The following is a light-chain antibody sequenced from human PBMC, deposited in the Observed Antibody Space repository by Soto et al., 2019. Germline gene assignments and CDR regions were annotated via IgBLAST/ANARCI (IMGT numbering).Light chain of an antibody. CDR3: QQYDNPLGLT. CDR1: QDISNY. CDR2: DAS. J-gene: IGKJ5*01. V-gene: IGKV1-33*01. Sequence: DIQMTQSPSSLSASVGDRVTITCQASQDISNYLNWYQQKPGKAPKLLIYDASNLETGVPSRFSGSGSGTDFTFTIISLQPEDIATYYCQQYDNPLGLTFGQGTRLEIK.